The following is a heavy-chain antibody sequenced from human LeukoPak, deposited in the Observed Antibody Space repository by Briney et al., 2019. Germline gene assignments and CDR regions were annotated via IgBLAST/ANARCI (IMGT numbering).Heavy chain of an antibody. CDR1: GFTSSNYY. D-gene: IGHD3-22*01. CDR3: ARHSSGYFRLDY. V-gene: IGHV3-11*01. J-gene: IGHJ4*02. CDR2: ISSSGDSI. Sequence: GGSLRLSCAASGFTSSNYYMSWIRQAPGKGLEWVSYISSSGDSIYYADSVKGRFTISRDNAKNSLYLQMNSLRAEDTAMYYCARHSSGYFRLDYWGQGTLVTVSS.